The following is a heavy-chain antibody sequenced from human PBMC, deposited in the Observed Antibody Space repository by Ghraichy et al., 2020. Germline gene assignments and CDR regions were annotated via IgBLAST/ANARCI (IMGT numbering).Heavy chain of an antibody. CDR1: GFTFSSHG. J-gene: IGHJ4*02. D-gene: IGHD6-13*01. Sequence: GGSLRLSCAASGFTFSSHGMSWVRQAPGKGLEWVSGISGSGATTYYTDSVKGRFTISRDNSKNTLSLQMNSLRAEDTAIYYCAKAVAALGTWYCDYWGQGTLVTVSS. V-gene: IGHV3-23*01. CDR3: AKAVAALGTWYCDY. CDR2: ISGSGATT.